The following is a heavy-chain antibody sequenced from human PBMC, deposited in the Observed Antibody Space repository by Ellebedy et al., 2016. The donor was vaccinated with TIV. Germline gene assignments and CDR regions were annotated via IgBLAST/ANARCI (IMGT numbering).Heavy chain of an antibody. J-gene: IGHJ4*02. V-gene: IGHV1-18*01. CDR1: GYIFNTYG. Sequence: AASVKVSCKASGYIFNTYGMSWVRQAPGQGLEWMGWIRPYNGQTDYEEKFQGRVTLSTDTSTSTVYMELRSLKYDDTAVYFCARVGEVRDLLLFWGLGTLVTVSS. CDR3: ARVGEVRDLLLF. CDR2: IRPYNGQT. D-gene: IGHD1-26*01.